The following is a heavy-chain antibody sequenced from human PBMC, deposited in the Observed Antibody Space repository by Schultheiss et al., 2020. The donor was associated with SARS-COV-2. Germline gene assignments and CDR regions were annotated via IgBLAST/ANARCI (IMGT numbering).Heavy chain of an antibody. CDR3: AREVHYYDSSGAVYYFDY. J-gene: IGHJ4*02. D-gene: IGHD3-22*01. V-gene: IGHV3-13*01. CDR2: IGTAGDT. Sequence: GGSLRLSCAASGFTFDDYAMHWVRQATGKGLEWVSAIGTAGDTYYPGSVKGRFTISRENAKNSLYLQMNSLRAGDTAVYYCAREVHYYDSSGAVYYFDYWGQGTLVTVSS. CDR1: GFTFDDYA.